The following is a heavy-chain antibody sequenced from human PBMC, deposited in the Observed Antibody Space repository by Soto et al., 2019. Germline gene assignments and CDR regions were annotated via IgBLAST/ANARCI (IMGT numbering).Heavy chain of an antibody. D-gene: IGHD2-15*01. V-gene: IGHV4-34*01. J-gene: IGHJ5*02. CDR2: INHSGST. CDR3: ARGFSGVVVVAATLRWFDP. CDR1: GGSFSGYY. Sequence: SETLSLTCAVYGGSFSGYYWSWIRQPPGKGLEWIGEINHSGSTNYNPSLKSRVTISVDTSKNQFSLKLSSVTAADTAVYYCARGFSGVVVVAATLRWFDPWGQGTLVTVS.